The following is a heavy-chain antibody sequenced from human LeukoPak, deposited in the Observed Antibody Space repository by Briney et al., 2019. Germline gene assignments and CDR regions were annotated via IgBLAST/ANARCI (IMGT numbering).Heavy chain of an antibody. CDR2: ISNIGTTK. J-gene: IGHJ5*02. CDR1: GFTFSDYY. CDR3: ARVEDTYYYDSSGYYPFDP. Sequence: GGSLRLSCAASGFTFSDYYMSWIRQAPGKGLEWVSYISNIGTTKYNADSVKGRFTISRDNAKNSLYLQMNSLRAEDTAVYYCARVEDTYYYDSSGYYPFDPWGQGTLVTVSS. D-gene: IGHD3-22*01. V-gene: IGHV3-11*04.